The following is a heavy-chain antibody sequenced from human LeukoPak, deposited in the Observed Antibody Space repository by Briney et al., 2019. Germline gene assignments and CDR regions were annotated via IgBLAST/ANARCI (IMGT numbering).Heavy chain of an antibody. CDR3: ARGTLVGAIYNWFDP. Sequence: SETLSLTCTVSGGSISSYYWSWIRQPPGKGLEWIGYIYYSGSTNYNPSLKSRVTISVDTSKNQFSLKLSSVTAADTAVYYCARGTLVGAIYNWFDPWGQGTLVTVSS. V-gene: IGHV4-59*01. J-gene: IGHJ5*02. CDR1: GGSISSYY. CDR2: IYYSGST. D-gene: IGHD1-26*01.